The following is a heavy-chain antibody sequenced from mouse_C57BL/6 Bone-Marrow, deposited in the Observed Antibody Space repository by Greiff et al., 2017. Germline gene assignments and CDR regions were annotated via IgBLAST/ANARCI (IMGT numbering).Heavy chain of an antibody. CDR2: INPSSGYT. D-gene: IGHD1-1*01. J-gene: IGHJ2*01. V-gene: IGHV1-4*01. CDR3: AREPPYYYGSSLSYYFDY. Sequence: VQLQQSGAELARPGASVKMSCKASGYTFTSYTMHWVKQRPGQGLEWIGYINPSSGYTKYNQKFKDKATLTADKSSSPAYMQLSSLTSEDSAVYYCAREPPYYYGSSLSYYFDYWGQGTTLTVSS. CDR1: GYTFTSYT.